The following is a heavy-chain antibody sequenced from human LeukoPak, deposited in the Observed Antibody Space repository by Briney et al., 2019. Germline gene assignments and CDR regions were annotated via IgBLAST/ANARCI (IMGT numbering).Heavy chain of an antibody. CDR1: GYSISSAFY. CDR2: IHYSGST. J-gene: IGHJ4*02. D-gene: IGHD3-10*01. CDR3: ARRVLGSGAYYFDY. V-gene: IGHV4-38-2*01. Sequence: PSETLSLTCAVSGYSISSAFYWGWIRQPPGKGLEWIGTIHYSGSTSYNPSLRSRVTISVDTSKNQFSLKLSSVTAADTAVYYCARRVLGSGAYYFDYWGQGTLVTVSS.